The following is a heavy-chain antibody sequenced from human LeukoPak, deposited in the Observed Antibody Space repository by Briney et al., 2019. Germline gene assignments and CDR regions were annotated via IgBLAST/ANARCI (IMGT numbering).Heavy chain of an antibody. CDR2: IYHSGST. Sequence: SETLSLTCAVSGYSISSGYYWGWIRQPPGKGLEWIGSIYHSGSTYYNPSLKSRVTISVDTSKNQFSLKLSSVTAADTAVYYCVSGYVAALPSYWGQGTLVTVPS. D-gene: IGHD5-12*01. J-gene: IGHJ4*02. CDR3: VSGYVAALPSY. V-gene: IGHV4-38-2*01. CDR1: GYSISSGYY.